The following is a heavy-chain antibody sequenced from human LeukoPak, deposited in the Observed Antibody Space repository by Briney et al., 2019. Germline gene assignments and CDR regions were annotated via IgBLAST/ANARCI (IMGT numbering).Heavy chain of an antibody. CDR1: GGSFSGYY. Sequence: PSETLSLTCAVYGGSFSGYYWSWIRQPPGKGLEWIGEINHSGSTNYNPPLKSRVTISVDTSKNQFSLKLSSVTAADTPVYYCARTSRATDGGSGSEFDYWGQGTLVTVSS. D-gene: IGHD3-10*01. CDR2: INHSGST. CDR3: ARTSRATDGGSGSEFDY. J-gene: IGHJ4*02. V-gene: IGHV4-34*01.